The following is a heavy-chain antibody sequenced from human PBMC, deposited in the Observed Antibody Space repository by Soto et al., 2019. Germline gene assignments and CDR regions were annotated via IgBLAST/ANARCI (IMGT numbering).Heavy chain of an antibody. V-gene: IGHV3-23*01. Sequence: GGSLRLSCAASGFTFSSYAMSWVRQAPGKGLEWVSAISGSGGSTYYADSVKGRFTISRDNSKNTLYLQMNSLRAEDTAVYYCAKDRYYDILTGYGPTLDYWGQGTLVTVSS. CDR3: AKDRYYDILTGYGPTLDY. D-gene: IGHD3-9*01. CDR2: ISGSGGST. CDR1: GFTFSSYA. J-gene: IGHJ4*02.